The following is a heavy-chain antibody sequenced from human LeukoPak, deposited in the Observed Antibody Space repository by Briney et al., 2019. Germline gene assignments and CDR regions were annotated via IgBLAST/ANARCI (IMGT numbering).Heavy chain of an antibody. CDR2: INHSGST. Sequence: PSETLSLTCAVYGGSFSGYYWSWIRQPPGKGLEWIGEINHSGSTNYNPSLKSRVTISVDTSKNQFSLKLSSVTAADTAVYYCASGKGLAARRYTKYFDYWGQGTLVTVSS. J-gene: IGHJ4*02. CDR1: GGSFSGYY. D-gene: IGHD6-6*01. CDR3: ASGKGLAARRYTKYFDY. V-gene: IGHV4-34*01.